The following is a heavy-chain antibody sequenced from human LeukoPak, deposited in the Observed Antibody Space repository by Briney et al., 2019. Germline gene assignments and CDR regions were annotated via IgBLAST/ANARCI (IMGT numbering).Heavy chain of an antibody. V-gene: IGHV4-39*01. CDR3: ARQQKTRYDGFDI. CDR2: IYYSGST. Sequence: SETLSLTCTVSGGSISSSSYYWGWIRQPPGKGLEWIGSIYYSGSTYYNPSLKSRVTISVDTSKNRFSLKLSSVTAADTAVYYCARQQKTRYDGFDIWGQGTMVTVSS. D-gene: IGHD3-16*02. CDR1: GGSISSSSYY. J-gene: IGHJ3*02.